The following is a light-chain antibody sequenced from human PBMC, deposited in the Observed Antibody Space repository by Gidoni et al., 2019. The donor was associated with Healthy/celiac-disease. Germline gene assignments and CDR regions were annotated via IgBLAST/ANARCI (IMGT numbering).Light chain of an antibody. CDR2: KAS. J-gene: IGKJ3*01. V-gene: IGKV1-5*03. CDR1: QSISSW. Sequence: DVQMTPSPSTLSASVGDRVTITCRASQSISSWLAWYQQKPGKAPKLLIYKASSLESGVPSRFSGSGSGTEFTLTISSLQPDDFATYYCKQYNSYPFTFGPGTKVEIK. CDR3: KQYNSYPFT.